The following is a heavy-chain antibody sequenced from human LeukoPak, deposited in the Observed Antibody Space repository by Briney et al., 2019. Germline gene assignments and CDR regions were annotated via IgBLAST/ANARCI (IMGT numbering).Heavy chain of an antibody. J-gene: IGHJ4*02. D-gene: IGHD6-19*01. CDR1: GFTFSSYA. Sequence: AGGSLRLSCAASGFTFSSYAMSWVRQAPGKGLEWVSSISSSSSYIYYSDSVKGRFTISRDNAKNSLYLQMNSLKADDTAVYYCTRGAGTGWRFDSWGQGTLVTVSS. V-gene: IGHV3-21*01. CDR3: TRGAGTGWRFDS. CDR2: ISSSSSYI.